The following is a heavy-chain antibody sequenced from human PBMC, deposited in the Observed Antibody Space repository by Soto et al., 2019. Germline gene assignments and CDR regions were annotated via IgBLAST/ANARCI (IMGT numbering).Heavy chain of an antibody. CDR1: GFAVSDNY. D-gene: IGHD3-9*01. Sequence: GGSLRLSCAASGFAVSDNYMSLVRQAPGKGLEWVSLIYSGGRTFYADSVKGRFTISRDNSKNTLYLQMNSLRAEDTAVYYCAREFYDILTGLNWFAPWGQGTLVTVSS. V-gene: IGHV3-66*01. J-gene: IGHJ5*02. CDR2: IYSGGRT. CDR3: AREFYDILTGLNWFAP.